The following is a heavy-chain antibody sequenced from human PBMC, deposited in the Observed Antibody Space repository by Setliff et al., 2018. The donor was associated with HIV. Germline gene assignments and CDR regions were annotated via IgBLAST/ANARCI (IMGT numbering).Heavy chain of an antibody. V-gene: IGHV4-31*03. CDR1: GASISSGGYY. CDR2: IYYSGST. D-gene: IGHD5-18*01. J-gene: IGHJ5*02. Sequence: SETLSLTCTVSGASISSGGYYWSWIRQHPGKGLEWIGYIYYSGSTYYNPSLKSRVSMSVDTSENQFSLKLYSVTAADTSVYYCARRWGIRGYSSWGQGTLVTVS. CDR3: ARRWGIRGYSS.